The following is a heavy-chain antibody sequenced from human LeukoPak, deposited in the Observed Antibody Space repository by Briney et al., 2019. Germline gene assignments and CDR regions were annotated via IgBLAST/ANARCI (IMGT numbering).Heavy chain of an antibody. V-gene: IGHV4-59*08. J-gene: IGHJ4*02. D-gene: IGHD6-19*01. CDR2: IYYSGST. Sequence: PSETLCLSCTVSGGSISSYYWSWIRQPPGKGLEWIGYIYYSGSTNYNPSLKSRVTISVDTSKNQFSLKLSSVTAADTAVYYRARHRSSGREYEYYFVYGGEETLDSVSS. CDR3: ARHRSSGREYEYYFVY. CDR1: GGSISSYY.